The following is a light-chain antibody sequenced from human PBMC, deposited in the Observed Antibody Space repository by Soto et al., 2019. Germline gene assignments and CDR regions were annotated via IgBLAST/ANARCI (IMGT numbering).Light chain of an antibody. CDR2: GAS. Sequence: EIVLTQSPGTLSLSPGERATLSCRASQTFSNSFLSWFQQIPGQAPRLLIYGASMRATGIPDRFSGSGSGTDFTLTIRRLEPEDFAVYYCQQCGSSSTFGQGTRLEI. CDR1: QTFSNSF. CDR3: QQCGSSST. J-gene: IGKJ5*01. V-gene: IGKV3-20*01.